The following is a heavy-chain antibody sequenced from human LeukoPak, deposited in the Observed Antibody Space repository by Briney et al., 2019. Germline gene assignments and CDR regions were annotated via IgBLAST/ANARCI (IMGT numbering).Heavy chain of an antibody. D-gene: IGHD3-9*01. V-gene: IGHV1-18*04. CDR3: ARGHLRYFDWLWNP. CDR1: GYTFTSYG. J-gene: IGHJ5*02. CDR2: ISAYNGNT. Sequence: ASVKVSCKASGYTFTSYGISWVRRAPGQGLEWMGWISAYNGNTNYAQKLQGRVTMTTDTSTSTAYMELRSLRSDDTAVYYCARGHLRYFDWLWNPWGQGTLVTVSS.